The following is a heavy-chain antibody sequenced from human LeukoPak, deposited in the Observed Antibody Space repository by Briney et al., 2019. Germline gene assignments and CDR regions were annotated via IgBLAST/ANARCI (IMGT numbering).Heavy chain of an antibody. CDR2: MNPNSGNT. D-gene: IGHD3-10*01. J-gene: IGHJ5*02. V-gene: IGHV1-8*01. CDR1: GYTFTSYD. CDR3: AKRAGSGSLRKTNWFDP. Sequence: ASVKVSCKASGYTFTSYDIHWVRQATGQGLEWMGWMNPNSGNTGYAQKFQGRVTMTRNTSISTAYMELSSLRSEDTAVYYCAKRAGSGSLRKTNWFDPWGQGTLVTVSS.